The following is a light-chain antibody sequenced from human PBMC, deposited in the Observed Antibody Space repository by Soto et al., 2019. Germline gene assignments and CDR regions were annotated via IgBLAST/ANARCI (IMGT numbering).Light chain of an antibody. V-gene: IGLV2-23*01. CDR1: SNDVGKYNL. CDR3: SSYAGSSTLV. J-gene: IGLJ3*02. Sequence: QSVLTQPASVSGSPGQSITISCTGTSNDVGKYNLVSWYQQHPDKSPRLLIYEDSQRPSGLSDRFSGSKSGNTASLTISGLQAEDEADYYCSSYAGSSTLVFGGGTKLTV. CDR2: EDS.